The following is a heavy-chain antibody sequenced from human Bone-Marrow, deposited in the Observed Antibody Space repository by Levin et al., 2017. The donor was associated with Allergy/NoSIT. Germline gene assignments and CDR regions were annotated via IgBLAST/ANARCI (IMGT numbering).Heavy chain of an antibody. D-gene: IGHD6-6*01. Sequence: GESLKISCEASGFTFNSYWMHWVRQAPGKGLMWVSRINGDGTTTTYADSVKGRFTISRDNAKNTVSLQMASLGAEDTAVYYCARPLRPSIVAPDAFDIWGQGTMVTVSS. J-gene: IGHJ3*02. V-gene: IGHV3-74*01. CDR2: INGDGTTT. CDR3: ARPLRPSIVAPDAFDI. CDR1: GFTFNSYW.